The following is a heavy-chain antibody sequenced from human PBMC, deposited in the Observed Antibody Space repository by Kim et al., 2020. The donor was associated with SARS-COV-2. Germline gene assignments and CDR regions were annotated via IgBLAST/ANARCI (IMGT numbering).Heavy chain of an antibody. CDR1: GYTFTGYY. D-gene: IGHD3-3*02. V-gene: IGHV1-2*06. J-gene: IGHJ4*02. Sequence: ASVKVSCKASGYTFTGYYMHWVRQAPGQGLDWMGRINPNSGGTNYAQKFQGRVTMTRVTSISTAYMELSRLRSDDTAVYYCAGYQDSWRGYYGEGYFDYWGQGTLVTVSS. CDR3: AGYQDSWRGYYGEGYFDY. CDR2: INPNSGGT.